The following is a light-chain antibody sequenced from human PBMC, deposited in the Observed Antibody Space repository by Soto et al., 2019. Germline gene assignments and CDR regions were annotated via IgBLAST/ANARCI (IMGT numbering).Light chain of an antibody. V-gene: IGKV3-15*01. CDR3: QQYNNWPPKFT. J-gene: IGKJ3*01. CDR2: GAS. Sequence: EIVMTQSPATLSVSPGERATLSCRASQNVSSNLAWYQQKPGQAPRLLIYGASTRATGIPARFSGSGSGTEFTLTISSLQSEDVAVYYCQQYNNWPPKFTFGPGTNVDIK. CDR1: QNVSSN.